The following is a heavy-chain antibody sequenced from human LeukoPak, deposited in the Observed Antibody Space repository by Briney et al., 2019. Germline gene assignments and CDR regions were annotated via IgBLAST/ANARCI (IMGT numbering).Heavy chain of an antibody. D-gene: IGHD6-19*01. J-gene: IGHJ4*02. Sequence: ASVKVSCKASRYTFTSYGISWVRQAAGQGLEWMGWVSAYNGKTNYAQKLQGRVTMTTDTSTSTAYMELRSLRSDDTAVYYCARRCSRGWYYFDYWGQGTLVTVSS. CDR1: RYTFTSYG. CDR2: VSAYNGKT. V-gene: IGHV1-18*01. CDR3: ARRCSRGWYYFDY.